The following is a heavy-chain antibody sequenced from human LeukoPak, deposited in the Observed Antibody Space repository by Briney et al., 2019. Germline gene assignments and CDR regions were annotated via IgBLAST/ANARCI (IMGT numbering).Heavy chain of an antibody. CDR1: GGSLSTYY. CDR2: IYYSGST. Sequence: SETLSLTCTVSGGSLSTYYWSWIRQSPGMGLEWIGYIYYSGSTNYNPSLKSRVTISVDTSKNQFSLKLSSVTAADTAVYYCARGVITMVRGAGFGYHSMDVWGQGTTVTVSS. J-gene: IGHJ6*02. V-gene: IGHV4-59*01. CDR3: ARGVITMVRGAGFGYHSMDV. D-gene: IGHD3-10*01.